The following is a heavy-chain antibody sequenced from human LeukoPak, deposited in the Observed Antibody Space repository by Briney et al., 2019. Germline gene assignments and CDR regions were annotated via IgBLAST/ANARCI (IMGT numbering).Heavy chain of an antibody. CDR3: AKAPETTSSIAVWYPSDY. D-gene: IGHD2-2*01. J-gene: IGHJ4*02. Sequence: GGSLSLSWAASGFTFSTYAMRWVRQAPGKGLEWVLTMNNIVGGTYYAGSVKGRFTISRDHSKNTLYLQMNSPRTEDAAVYYCAKAPETTSSIAVWYPSDYGGQGTRVTV. V-gene: IGHV3-23*01. CDR1: GFTFSTYA. CDR2: MNNIVGGT.